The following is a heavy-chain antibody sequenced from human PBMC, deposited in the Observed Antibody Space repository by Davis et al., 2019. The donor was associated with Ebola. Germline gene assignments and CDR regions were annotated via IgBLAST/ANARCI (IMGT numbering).Heavy chain of an antibody. V-gene: IGHV4-39*01. CDR3: ARHYDFWSGYFFDY. CDR1: GGSISSSSYY. Sequence: PGGSLRLSCTVSGGSISSSSYYWGWIRQPPGKGLEWIGSIYYSGSTYYNPSLKSRVTISVDTSKNQFSLKLSSVTAADTAVYYCARHYDFWSGYFFDYWGQGTLVTVSS. J-gene: IGHJ4*02. D-gene: IGHD3-3*01. CDR2: IYYSGST.